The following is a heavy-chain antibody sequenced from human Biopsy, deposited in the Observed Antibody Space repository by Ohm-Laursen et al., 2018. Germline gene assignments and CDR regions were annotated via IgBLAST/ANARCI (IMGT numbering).Heavy chain of an antibody. CDR1: GGSISSDY. CDR2: IYYSGST. V-gene: IGHV4-59*01. Sequence: SETLSLTCAVSGGSISSDYWSWIRQTPGKGLEWIGYIYYSGSTNYNPSLKSRVTMSVDTSKNQFSLRLNSVTAADTAVYYCARATNSTGWPYYYFYGMDVWGQGTTATVSS. D-gene: IGHD2/OR15-2a*01. CDR3: ARATNSTGWPYYYFYGMDV. J-gene: IGHJ6*02.